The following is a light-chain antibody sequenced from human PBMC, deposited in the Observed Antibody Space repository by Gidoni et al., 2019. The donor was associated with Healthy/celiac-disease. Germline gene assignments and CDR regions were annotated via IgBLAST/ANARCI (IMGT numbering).Light chain of an antibody. CDR2: GAS. CDR3: QQYNNWPIT. J-gene: IGKJ5*01. CDR1: QSVSSN. Sequence: PPTVSPVERTPLSCRAGQSVSSNLAWYRQKTGQAPRILIYGASTRATVIPARFSGSGSGTEFTLTISSLQSEDFAVYYCQQYNNWPITFGQGTRLKIK. V-gene: IGKV3-15*01.